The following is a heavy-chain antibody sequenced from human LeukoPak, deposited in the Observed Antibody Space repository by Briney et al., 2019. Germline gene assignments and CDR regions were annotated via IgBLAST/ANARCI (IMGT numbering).Heavy chain of an antibody. CDR1: GGTFSSYT. CDR2: IIPILGIA. V-gene: IGHV1-69*02. D-gene: IGHD2-15*01. Sequence: SVKVSCKASGGTFSSYTISWVRQAPGQGLEWMGRIIPILGIANYAQKFQGRVTITADESTSTAYMELSSLRSEDTAVYYCARAWDIVVVVAAPDEDYYYYYMDVWGKGTTVTVSS. CDR3: ARAWDIVVVVAAPDEDYYYYYMDV. J-gene: IGHJ6*03.